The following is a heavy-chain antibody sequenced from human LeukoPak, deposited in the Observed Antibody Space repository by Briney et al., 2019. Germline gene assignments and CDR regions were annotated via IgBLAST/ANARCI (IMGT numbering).Heavy chain of an antibody. J-gene: IGHJ1*01. D-gene: IGHD3-16*02. CDR2: MSYSGTT. Sequence: SEILSLTCSVSGGSNSSSSDYWGWIRQPPGQGLEWIGTMSYSGTTFYNPSLKSRVTMSVDTSKNQFSLNLRSVTAADTAVYYCVAAHSSYRRYEDQHWGQGTLVTV. CDR3: VAAHSSYRRYEDQH. V-gene: IGHV4-39*01. CDR1: GGSNSSSSDY.